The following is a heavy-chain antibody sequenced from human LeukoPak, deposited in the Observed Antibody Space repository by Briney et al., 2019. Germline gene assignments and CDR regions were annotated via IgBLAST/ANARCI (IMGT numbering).Heavy chain of an antibody. J-gene: IGHJ2*01. Sequence: GGSLRLSCAASGFTFSSYGMSWVRQAPGKGLEWVSAISGTGRTTYYADSVKGRFTISRDNSKNTLYLQMNSLRAEDTAVYYCARDRAKYWYFDLWGRGTLVTVSS. CDR1: GFTFSSYG. V-gene: IGHV3-23*01. CDR2: ISGTGRTT. CDR3: ARDRAKYWYFDL.